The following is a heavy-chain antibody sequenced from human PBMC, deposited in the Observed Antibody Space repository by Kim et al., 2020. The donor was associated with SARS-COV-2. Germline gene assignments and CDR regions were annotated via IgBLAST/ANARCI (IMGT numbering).Heavy chain of an antibody. CDR1: GGSISSSSYY. V-gene: IGHV4-39*07. CDR2: IYYSGST. CDR3: ARDGPITVSAFDD. Sequence: SETLSLTCTVSGGSISSSSYYWGWIRQPPGKGLEWIGSIYYSGSTYYNPSLKSRVTISVDTSKNQFSLKLSSVTAADTAVYYCARDGPITVSAFDDWGQGTLLTVSS. J-gene: IGHJ4*02. D-gene: IGHD4-4*01.